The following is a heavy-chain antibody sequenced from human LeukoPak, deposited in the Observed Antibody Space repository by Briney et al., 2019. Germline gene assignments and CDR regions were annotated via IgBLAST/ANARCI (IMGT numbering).Heavy chain of an antibody. CDR3: ARGAYGSGSYGDNWFDP. D-gene: IGHD3-10*01. CDR2: ISSNGGST. CDR1: GFTFSSYA. V-gene: IGHV3-64*01. J-gene: IGHJ5*02. Sequence: PGGSLRLSCAASGFTFSSYAMHWVRQAPGKGLEYVSAISSNGGSTYYANSVKGRFTISRDNSKNTLYLQMNSLRAEDTAVYYCARGAYGSGSYGDNWFDPWGQGTLVTVSS.